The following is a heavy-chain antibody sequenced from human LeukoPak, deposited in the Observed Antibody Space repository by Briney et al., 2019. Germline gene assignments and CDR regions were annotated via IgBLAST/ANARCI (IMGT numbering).Heavy chain of an antibody. J-gene: IGHJ3*02. D-gene: IGHD2/OR15-2a*01. CDR1: GFTFSSYA. Sequence: GGSLRLSCAASGFTFSSYAMSWVRQAPGKGLEWVSAISGSGGSTYYADSVKGRFTISRDNSKNTLYLQMNSLRAEDTAVYYCAKEFYHLSKAENAFDIWGQGTMVTVSS. CDR2: ISGSGGST. V-gene: IGHV3-23*01. CDR3: AKEFYHLSKAENAFDI.